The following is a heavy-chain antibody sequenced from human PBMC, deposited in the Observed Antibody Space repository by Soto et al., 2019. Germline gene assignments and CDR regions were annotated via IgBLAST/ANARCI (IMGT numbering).Heavy chain of an antibody. V-gene: IGHV3-30*18. D-gene: IGHD4-17*01. CDR3: AKPTVTIRTFDY. Sequence: QVRLVESGGGVVQPGRSLRLSCAASGFTFSSYGMHWVRQAPGKGLEWVAVISYDGSNKYYADSVKGRFTISRDNSKNTLYLQMNSLRAEDTAVYYCAKPTVTIRTFDYWGQGTLVTVSS. CDR1: GFTFSSYG. J-gene: IGHJ4*02. CDR2: ISYDGSNK.